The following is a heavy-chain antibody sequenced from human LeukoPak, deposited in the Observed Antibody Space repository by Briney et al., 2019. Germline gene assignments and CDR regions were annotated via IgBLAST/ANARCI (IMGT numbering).Heavy chain of an antibody. D-gene: IGHD3-9*01. V-gene: IGHV1-18*01. CDR3: ERDEAYDILTGNWFDP. CDR1: GYTFTSYG. J-gene: IGHJ5*02. Sequence: ASVKVSCKASGYTFTSYGISWVRQAPGQRLEWIGWISAYNGNTNYAQKLQGRVTMTTDTSTSTAYMELRSLRSDHTAVYYCERDEAYDILTGNWFDPWGQGTLVTVSS. CDR2: ISAYNGNT.